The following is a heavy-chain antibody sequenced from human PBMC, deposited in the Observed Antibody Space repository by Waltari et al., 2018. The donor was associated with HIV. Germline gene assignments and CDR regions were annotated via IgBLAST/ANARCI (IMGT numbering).Heavy chain of an antibody. Sequence: QVQLQQWGAGLLKPSETLSLTCAGYGGSFSGYYWTWIRQHPGKGPEWIGEIDHSGSTIYNPSLKSRVIISVDSSKNQFSLKLTSVTAADTGVFYCARRPSGFCTETSCYGQNFDFWGQGTLVTVSS. J-gene: IGHJ4*02. V-gene: IGHV4-34*01. CDR1: GGSFSGYY. CDR2: IDHSGST. D-gene: IGHD2-2*01. CDR3: ARRPSGFCTETSCYGQNFDF.